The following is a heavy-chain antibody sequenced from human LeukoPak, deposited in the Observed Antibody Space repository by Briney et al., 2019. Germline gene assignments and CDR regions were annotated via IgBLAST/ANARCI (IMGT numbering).Heavy chain of an antibody. CDR1: GGTFSSYA. CDR2: IIPIFGTA. CDR3: ARDRDDSSGYYRETLFDY. D-gene: IGHD3-22*01. V-gene: IGHV1-69*05. Sequence: RASVKVSCKASGGTFSSYAISWVRQAPGQGLEWMGGIIPIFGTANYAQKFQGRVTITTDESTSTAYMELSSLRSEDTAVYYCARDRDDSSGYYRETLFDYWGQGTLVTVSS. J-gene: IGHJ4*02.